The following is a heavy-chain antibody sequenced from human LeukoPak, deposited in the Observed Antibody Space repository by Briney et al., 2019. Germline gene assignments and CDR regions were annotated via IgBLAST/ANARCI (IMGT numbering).Heavy chain of an antibody. Sequence: SVKVSCKASGYTFTTYAMNWVRQAPGQGLEWMGGIIPIFGTANYAQKFQGRVTITADESTSTAYMELSSLRSEDTAVYYCARVNRGSYYDYYYYYMDVWGKGTTVTVSS. CDR3: ARVNRGSYYDYYYYYMDV. V-gene: IGHV1-69*13. D-gene: IGHD1-26*01. CDR1: GYTFTTYA. J-gene: IGHJ6*03. CDR2: IIPIFGTA.